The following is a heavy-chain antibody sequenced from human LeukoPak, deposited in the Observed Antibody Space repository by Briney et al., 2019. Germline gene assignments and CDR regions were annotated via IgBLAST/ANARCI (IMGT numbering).Heavy chain of an antibody. CDR1: GFTFSSYG. D-gene: IGHD1-1*01. J-gene: IGHJ4*02. V-gene: IGHV3-30*03. Sequence: PGGSLRLSCAASGFTFSSYGMHWVRQAPGKGLEWVAVISYDGSNKYYADSVKGRFTISRDNSKNTLYLQMNSLRAEDTAVYYCATHPRLERHPLPDYWGQGTLVTVSS. CDR3: ATHPRLERHPLPDY. CDR2: ISYDGSNK.